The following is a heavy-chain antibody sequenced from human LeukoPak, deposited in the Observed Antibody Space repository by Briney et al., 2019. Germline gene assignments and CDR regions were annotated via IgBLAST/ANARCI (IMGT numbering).Heavy chain of an antibody. D-gene: IGHD2/OR15-2a*01. Sequence: SETLSLTCTVSGGSISSYYWNWIRQPAGRGLEWIGRIYTSGTTNYNPSLKSRVTMSVDTSKNHFSLRLNSVAAADTAVYYCARAAVGTTSSDTFDIWGRGTIVTVSS. J-gene: IGHJ3*02. CDR3: ARAAVGTTSSDTFDI. CDR1: GGSISSYY. V-gene: IGHV4-4*07. CDR2: IYTSGTT.